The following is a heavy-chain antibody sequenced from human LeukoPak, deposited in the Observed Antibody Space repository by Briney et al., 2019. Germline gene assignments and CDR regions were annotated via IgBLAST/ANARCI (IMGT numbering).Heavy chain of an antibody. CDR2: SRNKANNYTI. CDR1: GFTFSDHY. Sequence: GGSLRLSCAASGFTFSDHYLDWVRQAPGKGLEWVGRSRNKANNYTIDYAASVKGTFTISRDVSRNLLYLQMNSLTAEDTAVYYCTRERFNWSYRAFDIWGQGTMVTVSS. D-gene: IGHD1-7*01. CDR3: TRERFNWSYRAFDI. J-gene: IGHJ3*02. V-gene: IGHV3-72*01.